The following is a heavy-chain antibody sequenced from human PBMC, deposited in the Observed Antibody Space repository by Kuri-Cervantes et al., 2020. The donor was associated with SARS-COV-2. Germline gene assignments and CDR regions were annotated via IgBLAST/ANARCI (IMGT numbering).Heavy chain of an antibody. CDR2: ISSSSSTI. J-gene: IGHJ4*02. CDR3: ARDSYGDSFDY. V-gene: IGHV3-48*01. D-gene: IGHD4-17*01. Sequence: GESLKISCAASGFTFSSYSMNWVRQAPGKGLEWVSYISSSSSTIYYADSVKGRFTISRDNAKNSLYLQMNSLRAEDTAVYYCARDSYGDSFDYWGQGPLVTVSS. CDR1: GFTFSSYS.